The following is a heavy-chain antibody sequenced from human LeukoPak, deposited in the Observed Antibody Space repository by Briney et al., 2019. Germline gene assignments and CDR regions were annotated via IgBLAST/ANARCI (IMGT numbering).Heavy chain of an antibody. CDR2: MGYDGSKI. J-gene: IGHJ4*02. D-gene: IGHD2-2*01. Sequence: QPGGSLRLSCAASGLIFSRSGMHWVRQAPGKGLEWVTFMGYDGSKIYYADSVKGRFTISRDNSRNTLYLQMNSLRAEDTAVYYCATESSTSCFDYWGQGTLVTVSS. V-gene: IGHV3-30*02. CDR3: ATESSTSCFDY. CDR1: GLIFSRSG.